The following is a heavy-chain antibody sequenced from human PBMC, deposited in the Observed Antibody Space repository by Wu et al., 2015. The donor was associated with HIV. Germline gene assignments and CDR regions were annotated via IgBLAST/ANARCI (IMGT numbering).Heavy chain of an antibody. CDR1: GGIFTKYD. CDR2: TTPMFGSI. Sequence: QVHLVQSGAEVKKPGSSVKVSCKASGGIFTKYDINWVRQAPGKGLEWMGGTTPMFGSINYAQKFQGRVTITSDVYTSTVYLELSSLRSEDTAIYYCARELEDPTIMVRAGFDPWGQGTLVTVSS. CDR3: ARELEDPTIMVRAGFDP. D-gene: IGHD3-10*01. J-gene: IGHJ5*02. V-gene: IGHV1-69*05.